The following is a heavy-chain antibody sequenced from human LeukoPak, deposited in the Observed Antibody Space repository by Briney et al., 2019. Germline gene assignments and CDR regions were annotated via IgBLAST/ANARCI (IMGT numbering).Heavy chain of an antibody. CDR3: ARGFGGVIVIPYYFEY. CDR2: VYRSGST. D-gene: IGHD3-16*02. V-gene: IGHV4-30-2*01. CDR1: GCSISSGGYS. Sequence: SQTLSLTCAVSGCSISSGGYSWIWIRQPPGKGLEWVSYVYRSGSTYSNPSLKSRITITVDRYKNQFSLKLSSVTAADTAVYYCARGFGGVIVIPYYFEYWGQGTVVTVS. J-gene: IGHJ4*02.